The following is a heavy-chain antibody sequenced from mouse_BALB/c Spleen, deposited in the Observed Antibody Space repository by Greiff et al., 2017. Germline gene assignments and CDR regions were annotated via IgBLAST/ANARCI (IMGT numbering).Heavy chain of an antibody. J-gene: IGHJ2*01. CDR1: GYTFTSYW. Sequence: VQLQQPGAELVKPGASVKLSCKASGYTFTSYWMHWVKQRPGQGLEWIGEIDPSDSYTNYNQKFKGKATLTVDKSSSTAYMQLSSLTFEDSAVYYCARLGDYWGQGTTLTVSS. CDR3: ARLGDY. V-gene: IGHV1-69*02. CDR2: IDPSDSYT.